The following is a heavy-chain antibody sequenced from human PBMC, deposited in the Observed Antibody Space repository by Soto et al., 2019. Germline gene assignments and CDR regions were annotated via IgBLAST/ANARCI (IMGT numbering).Heavy chain of an antibody. CDR1: GGSISSSSYY. CDR2: MFYTGST. V-gene: IGHV4-39*01. Sequence: QLQLQESGPGLVKPSETLSLTCTVSGGSISSSSYYWGWIRQPPGKGLAWIGSMFYTGSTNHNPSLRSRFTISVDRSKNQVSLKLTSVTAADTAVYYCARHPWSSRWYNWFDPWGQGTLVTVSS. J-gene: IGHJ5*02. CDR3: ARHPWSSRWYNWFDP. D-gene: IGHD6-13*01.